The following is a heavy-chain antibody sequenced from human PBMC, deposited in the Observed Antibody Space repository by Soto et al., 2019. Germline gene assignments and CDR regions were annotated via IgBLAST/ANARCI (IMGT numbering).Heavy chain of an antibody. CDR1: GGSISSSTPYY. D-gene: IGHD2-21*01. CDR2: INYRGTA. CDR3: ARLSYCYSDVCIFDS. Sequence: QLQLQESGPGLLKPSETLSLTCIVSGGSISSSTPYYWAWIRQPPGQGLEWIGSINYRGTAYYTTAFTSRLPMSVDTSKNQFSLSVNSVTAADTAVYYCARLSYCYSDVCIFDSWGQGTLVTVSS. V-gene: IGHV4-39*01. J-gene: IGHJ4*02.